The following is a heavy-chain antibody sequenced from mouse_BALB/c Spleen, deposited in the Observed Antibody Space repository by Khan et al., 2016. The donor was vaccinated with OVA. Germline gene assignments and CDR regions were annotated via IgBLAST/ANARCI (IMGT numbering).Heavy chain of an antibody. D-gene: IGHD2-13*01. CDR2: ISSGGHYT. CDR1: GFTFSSFA. V-gene: IGHV5-9-3*01. Sequence: EVELVESGGGVVKPGGSLKLSCSASGFTFSSFAMSWVRQTPEKRLEWVATISSGGHYTFYPDSVKGRFTISRDNARNPLSLQMSSLRSEDTAMYYCARSLVDSYGMDYWGQGTSVTVSS. J-gene: IGHJ4*01. CDR3: ARSLVDSYGMDY.